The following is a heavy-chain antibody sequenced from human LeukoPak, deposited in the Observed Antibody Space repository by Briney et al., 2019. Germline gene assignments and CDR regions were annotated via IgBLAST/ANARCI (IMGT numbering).Heavy chain of an antibody. Sequence: GGSLRLSCAASGFTFDDYAMHWVRQAPGKGLEWVSLISGDGGRTYYADSAKGRFTISRDNSKNSLYLQKNSPRTAENALYYCAKDTNQYGGYLDDWGQGTLVTVSS. D-gene: IGHD5-12*01. V-gene: IGHV3-43*02. CDR3: AKDTNQYGGYLDD. CDR2: ISGDGGRT. J-gene: IGHJ4*02. CDR1: GFTFDDYA.